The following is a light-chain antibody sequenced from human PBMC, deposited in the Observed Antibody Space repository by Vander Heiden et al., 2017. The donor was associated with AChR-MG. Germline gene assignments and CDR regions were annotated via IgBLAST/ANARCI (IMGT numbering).Light chain of an antibody. Sequence: QSALTQPASVSGSPGQSITISCTGTSSDVGTYDLVSWYQHQPGKPPKIMIYEVSKRPSGVSNRFSASKSGNTASLTISELQAEDEADYYCCAYADSGTVLFGGGTKLTVL. V-gene: IGLV2-23*02. CDR1: SSDVGTYDL. CDR3: CAYADSGTVL. CDR2: EVS. J-gene: IGLJ2*01.